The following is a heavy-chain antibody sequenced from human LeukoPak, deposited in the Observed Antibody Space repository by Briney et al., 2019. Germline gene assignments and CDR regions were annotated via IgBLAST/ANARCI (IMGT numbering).Heavy chain of an antibody. J-gene: IGHJ6*03. CDR1: GFTLSSYA. Sequence: SGGSLRLSCAASGFTLSSYAMSWVRQGPGKGLEWVSLIYSDGRTYYADSVKGRCTISRDNSKNTLYLQMNSLRAEDTAVYYCARGYSYGPWGNYYMDVWGKGTTVTISS. D-gene: IGHD5-18*01. CDR3: ARGYSYGPWGNYYMDV. V-gene: IGHV3-53*01. CDR2: IYSDGRT.